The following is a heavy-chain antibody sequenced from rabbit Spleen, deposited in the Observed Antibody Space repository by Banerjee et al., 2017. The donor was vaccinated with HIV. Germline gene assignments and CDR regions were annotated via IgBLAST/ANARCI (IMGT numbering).Heavy chain of an antibody. Sequence: QLVESGGGLVQPGGSLKLSCKASGFDFSTYSMSWVRQAPGKGLEWIGIIYPITETTYYANWVNGRFTISSDNAQNTVDLQMNSLTAADTATYFCAREDVGGSVSLWGPGTLVTVS. CDR2: IYPITETT. J-gene: IGHJ6*01. V-gene: IGHV1S7*01. CDR3: AREDVGGSVSL. D-gene: IGHD1-1*01. CDR1: GFDFSTYS.